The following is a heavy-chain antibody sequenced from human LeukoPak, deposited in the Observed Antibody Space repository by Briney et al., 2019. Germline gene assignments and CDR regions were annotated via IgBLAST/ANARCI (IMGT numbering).Heavy chain of an antibody. D-gene: IGHD3-10*01. CDR3: ARAYYYGSGSYGLDH. J-gene: IGHJ5*02. CDR2: IYSSGST. CDR1: GGSISSYY. V-gene: IGHV4-59*01. Sequence: SETLSLTCTVSGGSISSYYWSWIRQPPGKGLEWIGYIYSSGSTNYNPSLKSRLTISVDASKNQFSLKLTSVTAADTAVYYCARAYYYGSGSYGLDHWGQGTLVTVSS.